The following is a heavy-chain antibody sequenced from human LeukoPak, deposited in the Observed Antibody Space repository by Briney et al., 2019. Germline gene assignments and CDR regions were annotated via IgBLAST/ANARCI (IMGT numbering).Heavy chain of an antibody. CDR2: ISYDGSNK. D-gene: IGHD5-12*01. V-gene: IGHV3-30-3*01. J-gene: IGHJ4*02. Sequence: GGSLRLSCAASGFTFSSYAMHWVRQAPGKGLEWVAVISYDGSNKYYADSVKGRFTISRDNSKNTLYLRMNSLRAEDTAVYYCAREGNSGYDYYFDYWGQGTLVTVSS. CDR1: GFTFSSYA. CDR3: AREGNSGYDYYFDY.